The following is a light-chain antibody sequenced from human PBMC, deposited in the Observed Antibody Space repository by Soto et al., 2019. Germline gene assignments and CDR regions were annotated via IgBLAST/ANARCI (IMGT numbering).Light chain of an antibody. CDR2: AAS. V-gene: IGKV1-39*01. CDR3: QQSYSTHQYT. CDR1: QSISSY. J-gene: IGKJ2*01. Sequence: DIQTTQSPSSLSASVGDRVTITCRASQSISSYLNWYQQKPGKAPKLLIYAASSLQSGVPSRFSGSGSGTDFTLTISSLQPEDFATYYCQQSYSTHQYTFGQGTKLEIK.